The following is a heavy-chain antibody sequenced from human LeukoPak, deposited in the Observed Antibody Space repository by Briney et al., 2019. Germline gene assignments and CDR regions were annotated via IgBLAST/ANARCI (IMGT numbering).Heavy chain of an antibody. CDR3: ARPITMVRGVIEDYYYGMDV. V-gene: IGHV1-69*13. Sequence: GASVQVSCKASGGTFSSYAISWVRQAPGQGLEWMGGIIPIFGTANYAQKFQGRVTITADESTSTAYMELSSLRSEDTAVYYCARPITMVRGVIEDYYYGMDVWGQGTTVTVSS. D-gene: IGHD3-10*01. CDR2: IIPIFGTA. CDR1: GGTFSSYA. J-gene: IGHJ6*02.